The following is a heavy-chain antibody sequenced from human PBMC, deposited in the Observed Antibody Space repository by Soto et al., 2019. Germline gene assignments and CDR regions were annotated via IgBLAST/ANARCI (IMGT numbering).Heavy chain of an antibody. Sequence: QVQLVQSGAEVKKPGASVKVSCKASGYTFTSYGISWVRQAPGQGVEWRGWISAYNGNTNYAQKLQGRVTMTTDTSTSTAYMKLRSPRSDDTAGYYCATRRDYCDYSGAFDIWGQGTMVTVSS. D-gene: IGHD4-17*01. CDR3: ATRRDYCDYSGAFDI. CDR1: GYTFTSYG. CDR2: ISAYNGNT. J-gene: IGHJ3*02. V-gene: IGHV1-18*01.